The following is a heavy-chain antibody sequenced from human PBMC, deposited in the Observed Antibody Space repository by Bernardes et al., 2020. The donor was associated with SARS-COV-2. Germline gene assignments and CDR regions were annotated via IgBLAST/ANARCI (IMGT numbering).Heavy chain of an antibody. CDR3: ARAGIAVAGTGMDY. CDR2: INPNSGGT. Sequence: ASVKVSCKASGYTFTGYYMHWVRQAPGQGLEWMGWINPNSGGTNYAQKFQGWVTMTRDTSISTAYMELSRLRSDDTAVYYCARAGIAVAGTGMDYWGRGTLVTVSS. J-gene: IGHJ4*03. D-gene: IGHD6-19*01. V-gene: IGHV1-2*04. CDR1: GYTFTGYY.